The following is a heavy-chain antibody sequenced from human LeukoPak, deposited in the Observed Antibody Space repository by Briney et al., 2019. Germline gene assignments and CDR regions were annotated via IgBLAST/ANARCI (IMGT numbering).Heavy chain of an antibody. D-gene: IGHD1-26*01. CDR2: IYTSGST. J-gene: IGHJ3*02. CDR1: GGSISSGSYY. Sequence: SETLSLTCTVSGGSISSGSYYWSWIRQPAGKGLEWIGRIYTSGSTNYNPSLKSRVTISVDTSKNQFSLKLSSVTAADTAVYYCARDSGADAFDIWGQGTMVTVSS. V-gene: IGHV4-61*02. CDR3: ARDSGADAFDI.